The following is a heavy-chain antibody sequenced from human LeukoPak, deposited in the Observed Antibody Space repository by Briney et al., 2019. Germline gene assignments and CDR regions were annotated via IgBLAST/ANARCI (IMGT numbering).Heavy chain of an antibody. D-gene: IGHD1-26*01. J-gene: IGHJ3*02. Sequence: PSETLSLTCTVSGGSISSSSYYWGWIRQPPGKGLEWIGSIYYSGSTYYNPSLKSRVTISVDTSKNQFSLKLSSVTAADTAVYYCASEGPPGMPDAFDIWGQGTMVTVSS. CDR1: GGSISSSSYY. CDR3: ASEGPPGMPDAFDI. V-gene: IGHV4-39*01. CDR2: IYYSGST.